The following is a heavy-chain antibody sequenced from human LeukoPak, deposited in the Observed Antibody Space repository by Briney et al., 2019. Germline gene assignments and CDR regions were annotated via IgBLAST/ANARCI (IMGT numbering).Heavy chain of an antibody. D-gene: IGHD5-12*01. V-gene: IGHV1-18*01. Sequence: ASVKVSCKASGYTFTSYGISWVRQAPGQGLEWMGWINAYNGNTNYAQKLQGRVTMTTDTSTSTAYMELRSLRSDDAAVYYCATGGTSATNSGYDLVSGFDYWGQGTLVTVSS. CDR2: INAYNGNT. CDR1: GYTFTSYG. J-gene: IGHJ4*02. CDR3: ATGGTSATNSGYDLVSGFDY.